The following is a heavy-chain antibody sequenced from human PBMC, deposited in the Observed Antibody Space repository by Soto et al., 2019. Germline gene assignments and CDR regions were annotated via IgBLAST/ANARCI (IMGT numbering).Heavy chain of an antibody. Sequence: EVQLVESGGGLIQPGGSLRLSCAASGLTVSNNYMSWVRPAPGKGLEWVSVIYSGGNTNYVDSVKGRFIISRDNSKNTVHLQMNNLRAEDTAVYYCARGPNDGFIWGQGTTVTVSS. V-gene: IGHV3-53*01. CDR2: IYSGGNT. CDR1: GLTVSNNY. J-gene: IGHJ3*02. CDR3: ARGPNDGFI. D-gene: IGHD1-1*01.